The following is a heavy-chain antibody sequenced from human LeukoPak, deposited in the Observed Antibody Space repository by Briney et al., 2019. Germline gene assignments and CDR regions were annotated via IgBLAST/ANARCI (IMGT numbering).Heavy chain of an antibody. Sequence: PGGSLRLSCAASGFTFSNFGMSWVRQAPGRGLEWVSSISGSGDRAYYADSVKGRFTIFRDNSKNTLYMQMNSLRVEDTAVYYCAKSPHVSNYDVLTSWIDYWGQGTLVTVSS. CDR3: AKSPHVSNYDVLTSWIDY. D-gene: IGHD3-9*01. J-gene: IGHJ4*02. CDR2: ISGSGDRA. CDR1: GFTFSNFG. V-gene: IGHV3-23*01.